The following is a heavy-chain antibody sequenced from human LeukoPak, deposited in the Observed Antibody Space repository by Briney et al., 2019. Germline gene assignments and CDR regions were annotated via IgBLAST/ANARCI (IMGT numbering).Heavy chain of an antibody. CDR1: GGSMSGFF. CDR2: IYYTGSST. CDR3: ARTSRHFYGSGTNLTPWPAGMDV. Sequence: SETLSLTCTVSGGSMSGFFWTWIRQPPGRELAWIGSIYYTGSSTKYNPSLKSRVTISVDTSKSHFSLNLNSATAAAAAVYYCARTSRHFYGSGTNLTPWPAGMDVWGQGTTVTVSS. D-gene: IGHD3-10*01. V-gene: IGHV4-59*01. J-gene: IGHJ6*02.